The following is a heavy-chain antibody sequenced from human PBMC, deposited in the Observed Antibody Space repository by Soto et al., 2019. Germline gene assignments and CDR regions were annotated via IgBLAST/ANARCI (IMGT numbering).Heavy chain of an antibody. V-gene: IGHV3-23*01. J-gene: IGHJ4*02. CDR2: ASGSGFGT. CDR3: AKDQFGYYKSIAS. Sequence: EVQLLESGGGFVQPGTSLRLSCAASGFTFSQYAMNWVRQAPGKGLEWVSAASGSGFGTYYADSVKGRFTISRDNSKNTLYLKIDSLRVEDTAMYYCAKDQFGYYKSIASWGQGTRVTVSS. D-gene: IGHD3-9*01. CDR1: GFTFSQYA.